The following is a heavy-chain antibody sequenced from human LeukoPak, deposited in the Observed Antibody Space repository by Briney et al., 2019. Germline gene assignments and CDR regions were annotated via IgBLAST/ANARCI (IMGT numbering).Heavy chain of an antibody. CDR3: ARGHSSGWTFDY. CDR1: GFTFSSYS. D-gene: IGHD6-19*01. Sequence: PGGSLRLSCAASGFTFSSYSMNWVRQAPGKGLEWVSFITSGGSTIFYADSVKGRFTISRDNAKNSLYLQMNSLRAEDTAVYYCARGHSSGWTFDYWGQGTLVTVSS. J-gene: IGHJ4*02. CDR2: ITSGGSTI. V-gene: IGHV3-48*01.